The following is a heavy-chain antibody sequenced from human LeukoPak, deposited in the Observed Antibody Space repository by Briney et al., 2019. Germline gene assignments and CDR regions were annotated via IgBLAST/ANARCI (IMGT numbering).Heavy chain of an antibody. J-gene: IGHJ6*03. CDR1: GFTFSSYW. D-gene: IGHD3-22*01. Sequence: GGSLRLSCAASGFTFSSYWMSWVRQAPGKGLEWVANIKQDGSEKYYVDSVKGRFTISRDNAKNSLYLQMNSLRAEDTAVYYCARGRRYDSSGYYYYYYYMDVWGKGTTVTISS. V-gene: IGHV3-7*01. CDR3: ARGRRYDSSGYYYYYYYMDV. CDR2: IKQDGSEK.